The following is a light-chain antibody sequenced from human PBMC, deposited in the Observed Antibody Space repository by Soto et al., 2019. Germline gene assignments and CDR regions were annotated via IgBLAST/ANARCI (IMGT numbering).Light chain of an antibody. CDR2: NVY. J-gene: IGLJ3*02. V-gene: IGLV2-8*01. Sequence: QSALTQPASVSGSPGQSITISCTGTSSDVGAYNYVSWHQQHPGKAPKLMIYNVYDRPSGVPDRFSGSKSGITASLTVSGLQADDEADYYCGAHAGSNTWVFGGGTKVTVL. CDR1: SSDVGAYNY. CDR3: GAHAGSNTWV.